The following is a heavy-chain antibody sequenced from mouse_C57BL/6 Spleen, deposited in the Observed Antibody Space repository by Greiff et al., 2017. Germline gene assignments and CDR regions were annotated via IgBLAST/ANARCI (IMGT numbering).Heavy chain of an antibody. Sequence: VQLKESGPGLVKPSQSLSLTCSVTGYSITSGYYWNWIRQFPGNKLEWMGYISYDGSNNYNPSLKNRISITRDTSKNQFFLKLNSVTTEDTATYYCARELYGPYAMDYWGQGTSVTVSS. CDR2: ISYDGSN. CDR3: ARELYGPYAMDY. CDR1: GYSITSGYY. D-gene: IGHD1-1*02. J-gene: IGHJ4*01. V-gene: IGHV3-6*01.